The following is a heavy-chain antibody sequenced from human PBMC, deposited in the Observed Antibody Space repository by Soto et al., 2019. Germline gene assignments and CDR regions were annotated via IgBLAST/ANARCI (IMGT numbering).Heavy chain of an antibody. J-gene: IGHJ5*02. CDR2: IIPILGIA. V-gene: IGHV1-69*04. Sequence: ASVKVSCKASGCTFSSYTISWVRQAPGQGLEWMGRIIPILGIANYAQKFQGRVTITADKSTSTAYMELSSLRSEDTAVYYCARDSDSGSSLAWGQGTLVTVSS. D-gene: IGHD1-26*01. CDR1: GCTFSSYT. CDR3: ARDSDSGSSLA.